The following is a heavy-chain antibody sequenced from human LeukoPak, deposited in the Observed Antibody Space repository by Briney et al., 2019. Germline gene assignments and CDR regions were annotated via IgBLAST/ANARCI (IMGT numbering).Heavy chain of an antibody. CDR3: ARRAGAYSHPYDY. J-gene: IGHJ4*02. CDR2: IYSDNT. CDR1: GFTVSSNS. D-gene: IGHD4/OR15-4a*01. V-gene: IGHV3-53*01. Sequence: PGGSLRLSCTASGFTVSSNSMSWVRQAPGKGLEWVSFIYSDNTHYSDSVKGRFTISRDNSKNTLYLQMNSLRTEDTAVYYCARRAGAYSHPYDYWGQGTLVTVSS.